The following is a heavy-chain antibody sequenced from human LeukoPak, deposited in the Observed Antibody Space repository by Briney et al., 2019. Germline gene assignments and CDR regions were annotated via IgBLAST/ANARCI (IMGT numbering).Heavy chain of an antibody. CDR3: ARVPHCSSTSCYTRGSWFDP. D-gene: IGHD2-2*02. Sequence: SETLSLTCTVSGGSISSYYWSWIRQPPGKGLEWIGYIYYSGSTNYNPSLESRVTISVDTSKNQFSLKLSSVTAADTAVYYCARVPHCSSTSCYTRGSWFDPWGQGTLVTVSS. V-gene: IGHV4-59*08. CDR1: GGSISSYY. J-gene: IGHJ5*02. CDR2: IYYSGST.